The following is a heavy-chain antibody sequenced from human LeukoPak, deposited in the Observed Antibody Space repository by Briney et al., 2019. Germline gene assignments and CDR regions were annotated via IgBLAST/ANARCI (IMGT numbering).Heavy chain of an antibody. V-gene: IGHV4-30-2*01. CDR3: ARVTTPITMVRGVMADGMDV. Sequence: PSQTLSLTCAVSGGSISSGGYSWSWIRQPPGKGLEWIGYIYHSGSTYYNPSLKSRVTISVDRSKNQFSLKLSSVTAADTAVYYCARVTTPITMVRGVMADGMDVWGQGTTVTVSS. CDR2: IYHSGST. CDR1: GGSISSGGYS. D-gene: IGHD3-10*01. J-gene: IGHJ6*02.